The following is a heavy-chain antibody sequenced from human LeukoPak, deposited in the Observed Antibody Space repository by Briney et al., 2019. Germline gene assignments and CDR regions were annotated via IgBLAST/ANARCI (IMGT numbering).Heavy chain of an antibody. J-gene: IGHJ4*02. CDR3: ARGKNGYGEIIDY. V-gene: IGHV3-53*01. D-gene: IGHD4-17*01. CDR1: GFTVSSNY. Sequence: GGSLRLSCAASGFTVSSNYMSWVRQAPGKGLEWVSVIYSGGSTYYADSVKGRSTISRDNSKNTLYLQMNSLRAEDTAVYYCARGKNGYGEIIDYWGQGTLVTVSS. CDR2: IYSGGST.